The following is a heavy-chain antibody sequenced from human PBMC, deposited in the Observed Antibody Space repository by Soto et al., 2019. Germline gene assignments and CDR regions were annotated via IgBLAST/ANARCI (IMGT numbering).Heavy chain of an antibody. J-gene: IGHJ6*02. CDR2: FDPEDGET. CDR3: ATDLVAGTTSPYYYYGMDV. V-gene: IGHV1-24*01. D-gene: IGHD1-7*01. Sequence: GASVNVSCKVSGYTLTELSMHWVRQAPGKGLEWMGGFDPEDGETIYAQKFQGRVTMTEDTSTDTAYMELSSLRSEDTAVYYCATDLVAGTTSPYYYYGMDVWGQGTTVTVSS. CDR1: GYTLTELS.